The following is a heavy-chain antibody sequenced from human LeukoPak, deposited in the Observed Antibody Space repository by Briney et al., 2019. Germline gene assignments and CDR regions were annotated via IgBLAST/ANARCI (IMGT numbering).Heavy chain of an antibody. D-gene: IGHD2-15*01. J-gene: IGHJ6*04. V-gene: IGHV4-34*01. CDR1: GGSFCGYY. CDR3: ARGKTWTYCSGGSCSRYYYYGMDV. CDR2: IGHSGST. Sequence: SQTLSLTCAVYGGSFCGYYWSWIRQPPGTRLEWIGGIGHSGSTNYHPSLKSRVTISVDTSKNQFSLKLSSVTAADTAVYYCARGKTWTYCSGGSCSRYYYYGMDVWGKGTTVTVSS.